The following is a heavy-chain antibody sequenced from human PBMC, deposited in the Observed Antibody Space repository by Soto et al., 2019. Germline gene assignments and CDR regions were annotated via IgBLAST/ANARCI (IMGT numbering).Heavy chain of an antibody. CDR2: ITPNSGYT. J-gene: IGHJ5*02. Sequence: QLQLTQSGGEARKPGASVRVSCAASGYKFSTYAISWLRQAPGHGLEWMGLITPNSGYTNYAQKFQGRLILTTDIPSSTAYMELTSLRYDDTAIYYCATSYDTGFDPWGQGTLVSVS. D-gene: IGHD3-9*01. V-gene: IGHV1-18*01. CDR3: ATSYDTGFDP. CDR1: GYKFSTYA.